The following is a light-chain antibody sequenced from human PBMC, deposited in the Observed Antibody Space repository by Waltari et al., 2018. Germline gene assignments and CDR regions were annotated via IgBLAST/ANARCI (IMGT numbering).Light chain of an antibody. V-gene: IGLV2-23*01. J-gene: IGLJ3*02. CDR3: CSYAPSSTVWV. CDR2: GGS. CDR1: SSDVGSYNL. Sequence: QSALTQPASVSGSPGQSITISCTGTSSDVGSYNLVSWYQQHPGKAPKPMVYGGSKRPSGVSNRFSGSKSGNTASLTISGLQADDEADYYCCSYAPSSTVWVFGGGTKLTVL.